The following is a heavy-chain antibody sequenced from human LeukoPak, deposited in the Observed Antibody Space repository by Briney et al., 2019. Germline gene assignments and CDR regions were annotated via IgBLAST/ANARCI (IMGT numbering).Heavy chain of an antibody. CDR2: INPNSGGT. D-gene: IGHD5-12*01. V-gene: IGHV1-2*02. CDR1: GGTFSSYA. CDR3: ARGLGVKGYDLIVRIDH. Sequence: ASVKVSCKASGGTFSSYAISWVRQAPGQGLEWMGWINPNSGGTNYAQKFQGRVTMTRDTSISTAYMELSSLRSDDTAVYYCARGLGVKGYDLIVRIDHWGQGTLVTVSS. J-gene: IGHJ4*02.